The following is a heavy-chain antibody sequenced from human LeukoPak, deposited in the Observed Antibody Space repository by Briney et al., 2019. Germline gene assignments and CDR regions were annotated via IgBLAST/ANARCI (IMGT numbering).Heavy chain of an antibody. V-gene: IGHV4-34*01. CDR3: ARAGYSYGPIGY. Sequence: SETLSLTCAVYGGSFSGYYWSWIRQPPGKGLEWIGEINHSGSTNYNPSLKSRVTISVDTSKNQFSLKLSSVTAADTAVYYCARAGYSYGPIGYWGQGTLVTVSS. J-gene: IGHJ4*02. D-gene: IGHD5-18*01. CDR1: GGSFSGYY. CDR2: INHSGST.